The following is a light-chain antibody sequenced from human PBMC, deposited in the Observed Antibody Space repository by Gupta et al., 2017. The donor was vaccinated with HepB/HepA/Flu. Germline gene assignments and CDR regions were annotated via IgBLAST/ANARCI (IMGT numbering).Light chain of an antibody. J-gene: IGKJ1*01. Sequence: DIQMSPSPSSLSASVGDRVTITCRASQSISTSLNWYQQKPGKPPRLLIYAASALQGGVPSRFSGSGSGTEFALTISSLQPEDFATYFCQQTDRNLWTFGQGTKLEIK. CDR2: AAS. CDR1: QSISTS. V-gene: IGKV1-39*01. CDR3: QQTDRNLWT.